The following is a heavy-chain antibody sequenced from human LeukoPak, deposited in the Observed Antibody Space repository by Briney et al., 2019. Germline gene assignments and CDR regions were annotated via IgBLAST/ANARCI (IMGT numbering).Heavy chain of an antibody. Sequence: GGSLRLSCAASGFTFNSYGMHWVRQAPGKGLEWVAVIWYDGSNKYYADFVKGRFTISRDNSKNTLYLQMNSLRVDDTAVYYCAREKAVPAARNFFDYWGQGTLVTVSS. CDR3: AREKAVPAARNFFDY. CDR1: GFTFNSYG. D-gene: IGHD2-2*01. CDR2: IWYDGSNK. V-gene: IGHV3-33*01. J-gene: IGHJ4*02.